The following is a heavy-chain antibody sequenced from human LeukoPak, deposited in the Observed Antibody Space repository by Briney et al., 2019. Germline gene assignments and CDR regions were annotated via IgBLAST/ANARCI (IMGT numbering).Heavy chain of an antibody. CDR1: GYTLTSYG. CDR3: ARNTRKYSSYDYAY. CDR2: ISAYNGNT. V-gene: IGHV1-18*01. J-gene: IGHJ4*02. Sequence: ASVKVSCKASGYTLTSYGISWVRQAPGQGLEWMGWISAYNGNTNYAQKLQGRVTMTTDTSTSTAYTELRSLRSDDTDVYYCARNTRKYSSYDYAYWGQGTLVTVSS. D-gene: IGHD5-12*01.